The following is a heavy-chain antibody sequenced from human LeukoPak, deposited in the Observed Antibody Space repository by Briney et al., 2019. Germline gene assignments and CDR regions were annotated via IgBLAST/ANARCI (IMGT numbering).Heavy chain of an antibody. V-gene: IGHV4-39*01. CDR2: IYYSGST. Sequence: TSEPLSLTCTVSGGSISSSSYYWGWIRQPPGKGLEWIGSIYYSGSTYYNPSLKSRVTISVDTSKNQFSLKLSSVTAADTAVYYCARHSDTAMVDYFDYWGQGTLVTVSS. CDR1: GGSISSSSYY. CDR3: ARHSDTAMVDYFDY. J-gene: IGHJ4*02. D-gene: IGHD5-18*01.